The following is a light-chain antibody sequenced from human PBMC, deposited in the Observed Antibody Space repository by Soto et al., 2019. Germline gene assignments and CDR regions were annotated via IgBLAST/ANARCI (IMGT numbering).Light chain of an antibody. J-gene: IGKJ5*01. Sequence: DIVMTQSPLSLPVTPGEPASISCRSSQSLLHRNGYNYLDWYLQKPGQSPQLLIYLGSNRASGVPDRFSGSGSGTDFTLKISRVEAEDVGVDYCMQAIHTLIPIGQGTRLEIK. CDR2: LGS. CDR1: QSLLHRNGYNY. V-gene: IGKV2-28*01. CDR3: MQAIHTLIP.